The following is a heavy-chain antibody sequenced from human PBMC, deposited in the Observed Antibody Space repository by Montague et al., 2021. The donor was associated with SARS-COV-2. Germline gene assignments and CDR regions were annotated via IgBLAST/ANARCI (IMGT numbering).Heavy chain of an antibody. CDR3: VRLPQYDGLNGPPDF. CDR2: VLYNKST. D-gene: IGHD3-9*01. Sequence: SETLSLTCTVSGVSVTDYYWSWIRQPPGKGLEWVGDVLYNKSTNFNPSLKSRVAISVDTSKNQFSLRLTSVTAADTAFYYCVRLPQYDGLNGPPDFWDQGTLVTVSS. J-gene: IGHJ4*02. V-gene: IGHV4-59*08. CDR1: GVSVTDYY.